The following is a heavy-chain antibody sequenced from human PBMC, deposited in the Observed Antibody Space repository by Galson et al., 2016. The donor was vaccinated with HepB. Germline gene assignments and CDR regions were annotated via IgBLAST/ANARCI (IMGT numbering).Heavy chain of an antibody. CDR1: GFNIAGHS. CDR2: IWYDGSTQ. D-gene: IGHD6-13*01. Sequence: SLRLSCAASGFNIAGHSMNWVRQAPGKWLEWVAVIWYDGSTQYYGDSVKGRFTISRDNSKNVLYLQMNSLRVEDTAVYYCARAFGAAGAIDYWGQGTLVTVSS. CDR3: ARAFGAAGAIDY. V-gene: IGHV3-33*08. J-gene: IGHJ4*02.